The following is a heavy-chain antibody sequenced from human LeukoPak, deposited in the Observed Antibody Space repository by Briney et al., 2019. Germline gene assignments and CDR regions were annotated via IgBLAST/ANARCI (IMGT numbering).Heavy chain of an antibody. J-gene: IGHJ4*02. CDR1: GGSISSGDYY. CDR3: ARQPIGRTFDY. V-gene: IGHV4-31*03. CDR2: ISYSGST. Sequence: SETLSLTCTVSGGSISSGDYYWSWIRQHPGKGLEWIGYISYSGSTYYTPSLKSRVTISVDTSKNQFSLKLSSVTAADTAVYYCARQPIGRTFDYWGQGTLVTVSS.